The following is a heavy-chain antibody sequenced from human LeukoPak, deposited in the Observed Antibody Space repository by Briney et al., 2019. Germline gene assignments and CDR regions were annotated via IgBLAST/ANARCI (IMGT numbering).Heavy chain of an antibody. CDR2: ISYDGSNK. V-gene: IGHV3-30*04. J-gene: IGHJ3*02. CDR1: GFTFSDYA. D-gene: IGHD2-2*01. Sequence: GGSLRLSCAASGFTFSDYAMHWVRQAPGKGLEWVAVISYDGSNKYYADSVKGQFTISRDNSKNTLYLQMNSLRAEDTAVYYCASETRTYHDAFDIWGQGTMVTVSS. CDR3: ASETRTYHDAFDI.